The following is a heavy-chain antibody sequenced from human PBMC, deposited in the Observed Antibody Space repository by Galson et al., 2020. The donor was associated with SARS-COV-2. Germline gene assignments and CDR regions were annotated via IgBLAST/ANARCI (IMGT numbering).Heavy chain of an antibody. D-gene: IGHD3-10*01. Sequence: PGGSLRLSRAASGFTFSSYAMNWVRQAPGKGLEWVSIISGSGDSAYYADSVKGRFTISRDNSQNTLYLQMNSLRAEDTAVYYCAKEAWFEELVSPIDYWGHGTLVTVS. CDR1: GFTFSSYA. CDR2: ISGSGDSA. J-gene: IGHJ4*01. CDR3: AKEAWFEELVSPIDY. V-gene: IGHV3-23*01.